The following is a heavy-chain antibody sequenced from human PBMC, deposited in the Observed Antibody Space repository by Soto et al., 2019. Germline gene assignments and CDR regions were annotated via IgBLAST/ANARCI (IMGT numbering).Heavy chain of an antibody. CDR3: ARDGGSNYDFWSGYLDAFDI. Sequence: SETLSLTCTVSGGSISSGDYYWSWIRQPPGKGLEWIGYIYYSGSTYSNPSLKSRVTISVDTSKNQFSLKLSSVTAADTAVYYCARDGGSNYDFWSGYLDAFDIWGQGTMVTVSS. V-gene: IGHV4-30-4*01. CDR1: GGSISSGDYY. CDR2: IYYSGST. J-gene: IGHJ3*02. D-gene: IGHD3-3*01.